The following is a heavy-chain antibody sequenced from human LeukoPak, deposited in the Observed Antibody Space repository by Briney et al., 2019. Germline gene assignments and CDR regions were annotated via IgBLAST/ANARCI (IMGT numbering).Heavy chain of an antibody. CDR1: GFTFSSYS. V-gene: IGHV3-21*01. CDR2: ISSSSSYI. J-gene: IGHJ4*02. CDR3: ARPSPPGDGYNPCDY. Sequence: PGGSLRLSCAASGFTFSSYSMNWVRQAPGKGLAWVSSISSSSSYIYYADSVKGRFTISRDNAKNSLYLQMNSLRTEDTAVYYCARPSPPGDGYNPCDYWGPGALVIVSS. D-gene: IGHD5-24*01.